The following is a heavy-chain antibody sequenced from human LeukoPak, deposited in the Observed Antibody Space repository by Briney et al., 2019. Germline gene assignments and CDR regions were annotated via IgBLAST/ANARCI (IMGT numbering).Heavy chain of an antibody. V-gene: IGHV3-74*01. D-gene: IGHD3-9*01. CDR3: VRDWDHFDFDS. Sequence: GSLRLSCAASGFTFSNFWMHWVRQAPGKGLVWVSRIKGDGSHTIYADSVKGRFTISRDNAKNTLYLQMKSLRAEDTAVYYCVRDWDHFDFDSWGLGTLVTVSS. CDR2: IKGDGSHT. J-gene: IGHJ5*01. CDR1: GFTFSNFW.